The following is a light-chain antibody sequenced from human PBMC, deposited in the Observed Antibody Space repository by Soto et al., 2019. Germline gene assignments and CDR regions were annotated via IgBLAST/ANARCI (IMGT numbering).Light chain of an antibody. CDR3: QKYNGAPPET. CDR2: AAS. V-gene: IGKV1-27*01. CDR1: QDISNY. J-gene: IGKJ3*01. Sequence: DIQMTQSPSSLSATVGDRVTITCRASQDISNYLAWHQQKPGKVTKLLIYAASTLQPGVPSRFSGSGSGTEFTLSISILQPEYVATYYCQKYNGAPPETFGPGTKVAIK.